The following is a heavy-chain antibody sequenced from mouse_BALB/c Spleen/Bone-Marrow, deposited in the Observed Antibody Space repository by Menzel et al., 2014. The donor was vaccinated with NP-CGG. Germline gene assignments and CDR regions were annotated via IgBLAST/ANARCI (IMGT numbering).Heavy chain of an antibody. Sequence: ESGAELVKPGASVKLSCKASGYTFTSYWMHWVKQRPGQGLEWIGEINPSNGRSNYSEKFKSKATLTVDKSSSTTYMQLSSLTSEDSAVYSCARYNPYDWSRDVWGPPTSVNVSS. J-gene: IGHJ1*01. CDR2: INPSNGRS. D-gene: IGHD5-1-1*01. V-gene: IGHV1S81*02. CDR3: ARYNPYDWSRDV. CDR1: GYTFTSYW.